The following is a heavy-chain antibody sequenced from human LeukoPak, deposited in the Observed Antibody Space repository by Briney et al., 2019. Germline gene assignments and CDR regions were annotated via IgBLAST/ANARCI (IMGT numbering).Heavy chain of an antibody. CDR3: ARAEATADNNYYMDV. CDR2: MNPNSGNI. D-gene: IGHD7-27*01. CDR1: GYTFTRYD. Sequence: ASVKVSCKASGYTFTRYDINWVRQASGQGLEWMGWMNPNSGNIGYAQKFQGRVTITMITSINTAYMELSSLTSEDTAVYYCARAEATADNNYYMDVWGKGTTVTVSS. J-gene: IGHJ6*03. V-gene: IGHV1-8*03.